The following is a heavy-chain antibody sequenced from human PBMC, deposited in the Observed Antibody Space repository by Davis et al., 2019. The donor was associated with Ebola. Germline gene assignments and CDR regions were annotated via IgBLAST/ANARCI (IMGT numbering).Heavy chain of an antibody. V-gene: IGHV3-23*01. CDR3: AKDLGRTSGSNE. CDR1: GFTFSSYA. J-gene: IGHJ3*01. D-gene: IGHD1-26*01. CDR2: ISGSGGST. Sequence: GESLKISCAASGFTFSSYAMSWVRQAPGKGLEWVSAISGSGGSTYYADSVRGRFTISRDNAKSTLFLQISSLRAEDTAVYYCAKDLGRTSGSNEWGQGTVVTVSS.